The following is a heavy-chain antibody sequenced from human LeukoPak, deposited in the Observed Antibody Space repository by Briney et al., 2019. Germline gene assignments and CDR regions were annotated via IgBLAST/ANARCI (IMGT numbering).Heavy chain of an antibody. CDR1: GFTFSSYW. CDR2: IKQDGSEK. V-gene: IGHV3-7*01. CDR3: ARVYYDFWSGFHFDY. Sequence: PGGSLRLSCAASGFTFSSYWMSWVRQAPGKGLEWVANIKQDGSEKYYVDSVKGRFTISRDNAKNSLYLQMNSLRAEDTAVYYCARVYYDFWSGFHFDYWGQGTLVTVSS. D-gene: IGHD3-3*01. J-gene: IGHJ4*02.